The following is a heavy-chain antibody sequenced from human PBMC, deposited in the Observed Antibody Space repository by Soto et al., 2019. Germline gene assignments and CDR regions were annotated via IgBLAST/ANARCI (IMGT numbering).Heavy chain of an antibody. J-gene: IGHJ4*02. D-gene: IGHD3-22*01. CDR3: ARDLAIIDYYDSSAALGYFDY. V-gene: IGHV1-18*01. CDR2: ISAYNGNT. Sequence: ASVKVSCKASGYTFTSYGISWVRQAPGQGLEWMGWISAYNGNTNYAQKLQGRVTMTTDTSTSTAYMELRSLRSDDTAVYYCARDLAIIDYYDSSAALGYFDYWGQGTLVTVSS. CDR1: GYTFTSYG.